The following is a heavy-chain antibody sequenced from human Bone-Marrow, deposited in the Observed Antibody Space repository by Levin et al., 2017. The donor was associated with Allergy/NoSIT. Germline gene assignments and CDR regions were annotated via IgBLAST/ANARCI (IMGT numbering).Heavy chain of an antibody. CDR1: GFIFADYA. D-gene: IGHD4-17*01. CDR2: LDGSSAKT. V-gene: IGHV3-23*01. CDR3: ARAETTVMLDYSYFDV. Sequence: GGSLRLSCRISGFIFADYAMNWVRQAPGRGLEWVSSLDGSSAKTHYADSVKGRFTISREYSKNTLFLQMNSLSAEDTARYYCARAETTVMLDYSYFDVWGEGTAVTVSS. J-gene: IGHJ6*04.